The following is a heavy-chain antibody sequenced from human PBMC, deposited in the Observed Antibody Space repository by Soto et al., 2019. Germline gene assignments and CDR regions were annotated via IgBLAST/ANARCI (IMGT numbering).Heavy chain of an antibody. CDR2: ISSSSSYI. CDR1: GFTFSSYS. V-gene: IGHV3-21*01. D-gene: IGHD3-22*01. CDR3: VRHGNYYDSSGYYYLRYWYFDL. J-gene: IGHJ2*01. Sequence: EVQLVESGGGLVKPGGSLRLSCAASGFTFSSYSMNWVRQAPGKGLEWVSSISSSSSYIYYADSVKGRFTISRDNAKNSLYLQMNSLRAEDTAVYYCVRHGNYYDSSGYYYLRYWYFDLWGRGTLVTVSS.